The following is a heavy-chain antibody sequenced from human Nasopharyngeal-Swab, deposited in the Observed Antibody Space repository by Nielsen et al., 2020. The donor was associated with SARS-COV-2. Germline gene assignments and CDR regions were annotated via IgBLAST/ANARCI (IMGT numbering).Heavy chain of an antibody. J-gene: IGHJ4*02. CDR2: IKQDGSEK. D-gene: IGHD3-3*01. CDR1: GFTFSSYW. V-gene: IGHV3-7*03. Sequence: GGSLRLSCAASGFTFSSYWMSWVRQAPGKGLEWVANIKQDGSEKYYVDSVKGRFTISRDNAKNSLYLQMNSLRAEDTAVYYCASLYYDFWNRDDLVYWGQGTLVTVSS. CDR3: ASLYYDFWNRDDLVY.